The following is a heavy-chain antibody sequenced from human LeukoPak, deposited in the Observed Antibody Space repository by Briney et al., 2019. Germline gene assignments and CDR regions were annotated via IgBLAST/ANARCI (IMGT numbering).Heavy chain of an antibody. CDR3: ARSYYYDSSGYYSCLGY. V-gene: IGHV4-34*01. D-gene: IGHD3-22*01. CDR1: GGSFSGYY. Sequence: SETLSLTCAVYGGSFSGYYWSWIRQPPGKGLEWIGEINHSGSTNYNPSLKSRVTISVDTSKNQFSLKLSSVTAADTAVYYCARSYYYDSSGYYSCLGYWGQGTLVTVSS. J-gene: IGHJ4*02. CDR2: INHSGST.